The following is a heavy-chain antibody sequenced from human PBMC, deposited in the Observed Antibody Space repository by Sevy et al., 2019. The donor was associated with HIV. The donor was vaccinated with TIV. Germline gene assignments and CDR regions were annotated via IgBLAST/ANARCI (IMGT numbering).Heavy chain of an antibody. Sequence: SETLSLTCAVSGYSINSGYYWGWIRQPPGKGLEWIGSIYHSGSTYYNPSLKSRVTISLDTSKNQFSLRLSSVTAADTAMYYCAGENAWGRGYSWGQGTLVTVSS. CDR2: IYHSGST. D-gene: IGHD1-26*01. CDR3: AGENAWGRGYS. CDR1: GYSINSGYY. J-gene: IGHJ4*02. V-gene: IGHV4-38-2*01.